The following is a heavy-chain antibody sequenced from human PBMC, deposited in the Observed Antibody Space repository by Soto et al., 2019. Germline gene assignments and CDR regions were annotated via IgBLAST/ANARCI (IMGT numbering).Heavy chain of an antibody. Sequence: QVQLQESGPGLVKPSETLSLTCTVSGGSISSYYWSWIRQPPGKGLEWIGYIYYSGSTNYNPSLKSRVTMSVDTSKNQFSLKLSSVTAADTAVYYCAREEVGVVRGIDSYFDYWGQGTLVTVSS. CDR1: GGSISSYY. J-gene: IGHJ4*02. V-gene: IGHV4-59*01. CDR3: AREEVGVVRGIDSYFDY. CDR2: IYYSGST. D-gene: IGHD3-10*01.